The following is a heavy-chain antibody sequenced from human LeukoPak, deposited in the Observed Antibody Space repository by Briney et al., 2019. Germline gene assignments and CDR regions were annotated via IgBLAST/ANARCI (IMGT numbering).Heavy chain of an antibody. J-gene: IGHJ6*02. D-gene: IGHD3-3*01. Sequence: GGSLRLSCAASGFTFGTYWMSWVRQALGKGLEWVANIKEDGSQKYYVDSVKGRFTISRDNAKNSLYLQMNSLRAEDTAVYYCAREVRFLEWSTYYYYGMDVWGQGTTVTVSS. CDR1: GFTFGTYW. CDR2: IKEDGSQK. CDR3: AREVRFLEWSTYYYYGMDV. V-gene: IGHV3-7*05.